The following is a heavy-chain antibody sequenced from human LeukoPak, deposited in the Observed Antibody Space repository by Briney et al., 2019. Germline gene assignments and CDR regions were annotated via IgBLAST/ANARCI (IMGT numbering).Heavy chain of an antibody. CDR1: GGSFSGYY. V-gene: IGHV4-34*01. D-gene: IGHD2-8*01. CDR2: INHSGST. Sequence: SETLSFTCAVYGGSFSGYYWSWIRQPPGKGLEWIGEINHSGSTNYNPSLKSRVTISVDTSKNQFSLKLSSVTAADTAVYYCARGPRIVLMVYASAANWFDPWGQGTLVTVSS. J-gene: IGHJ5*02. CDR3: ARGPRIVLMVYASAANWFDP.